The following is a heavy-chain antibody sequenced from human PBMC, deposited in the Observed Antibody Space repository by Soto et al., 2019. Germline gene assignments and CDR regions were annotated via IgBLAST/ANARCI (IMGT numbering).Heavy chain of an antibody. J-gene: IGHJ5*02. CDR3: ARLMPGIAAAGPAVSWFHP. CDR2: INPSGGST. D-gene: IGHD6-13*01. V-gene: IGHV1-46*01. Sequence: QVQLVQSGAEVKKPGASVKVSCKASGYTFTSYYMHWVRQAPGQGLEWMGIINPSGGSTSYAQKFHGRVTMPRDTSTSTVYMELSSLRSDDTAVYYSARLMPGIAAAGPAVSWFHPWGQGRLVTVSS. CDR1: GYTFTSYY.